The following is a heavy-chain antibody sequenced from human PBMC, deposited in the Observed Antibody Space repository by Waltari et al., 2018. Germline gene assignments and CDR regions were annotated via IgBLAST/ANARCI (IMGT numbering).Heavy chain of an antibody. CDR2: MYPGGGST. CDR3: AGRFSLGAFDI. V-gene: IGHV1-46*03. Sequence: QVQLVQSGAEVKKPGASVKVSCETSGYTFSTHPIHWVRQAPGQGLEWMGIMYPGGGSTVYAQKFRPRVTMTRDTSTRTVYMELSSLKSDDTAVYYCAGRFSLGAFDIWGQGTEVTVS. D-gene: IGHD3-3*01. J-gene: IGHJ3*02. CDR1: GYTFSTHP.